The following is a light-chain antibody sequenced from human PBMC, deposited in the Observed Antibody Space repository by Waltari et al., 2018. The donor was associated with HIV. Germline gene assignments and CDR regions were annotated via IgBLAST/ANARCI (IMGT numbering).Light chain of an antibody. CDR3: QQCNNWPLT. J-gene: IGKJ4*01. Sequence: EVVMTQSPATLSASPGERATLSCRASQGVNSNLAWYQQRPGQAPRLLIYGVSTSATGVPARFSGSGSGTDFTLTISSLQSEDFAVYYCQQCNNWPLTFGGGTKVEIK. CDR1: QGVNSN. CDR2: GVS. V-gene: IGKV3-15*01.